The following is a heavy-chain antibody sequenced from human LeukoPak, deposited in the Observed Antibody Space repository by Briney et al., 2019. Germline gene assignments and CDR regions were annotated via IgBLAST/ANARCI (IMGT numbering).Heavy chain of an antibody. Sequence: GGSLRPSCAASGFNFSSHGMHWVRQAPGRGLEWMAFIRNDGNNQYYGDSVKGRFTISRDNSKNTLYLQMNSLSAEDTAVYYCAKDQAYLGAFDYWGRGTLVTVSS. CDR1: GFNFSSHG. CDR3: AKDQAYLGAFDY. D-gene: IGHD3-10*01. J-gene: IGHJ4*02. CDR2: IRNDGNNQ. V-gene: IGHV3-30*02.